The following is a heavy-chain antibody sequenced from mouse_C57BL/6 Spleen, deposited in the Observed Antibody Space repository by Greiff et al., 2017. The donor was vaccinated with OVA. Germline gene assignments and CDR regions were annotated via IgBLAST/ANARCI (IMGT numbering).Heavy chain of an antibody. V-gene: IGHV1-50*01. CDR1: GYTFTSYW. Sequence: VQLQQPGAELVKPGASVKLSCKASGYTFTSYWMQWVKQRPGQGLEWIGEIDPSDSYTNYNQKFKGKATLTVDTSSSTAYMQLSSLTSEDSAVYYCARRGRRGGFDYWGQGTTLTVSS. J-gene: IGHJ2*01. CDR2: IDPSDSYT. CDR3: ARRGRRGGFDY. D-gene: IGHD2-12*01.